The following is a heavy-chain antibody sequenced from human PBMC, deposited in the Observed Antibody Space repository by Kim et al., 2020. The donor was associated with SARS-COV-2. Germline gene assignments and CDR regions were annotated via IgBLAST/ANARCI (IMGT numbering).Heavy chain of an antibody. Sequence: GGSLRLSCAASGFTVSSNYMSWVRQAPGKGLEWVSVIYSGGSTYYADSVKGRFTISRDNSKNTLYLQMNSLRAEDTAVYYCARESSWGAVAGNYYYYGMDVWGQGTTVTVSS. CDR1: GFTVSSNY. J-gene: IGHJ6*02. CDR2: IYSGGST. D-gene: IGHD6-19*01. V-gene: IGHV3-53*01. CDR3: ARESSWGAVAGNYYYYGMDV.